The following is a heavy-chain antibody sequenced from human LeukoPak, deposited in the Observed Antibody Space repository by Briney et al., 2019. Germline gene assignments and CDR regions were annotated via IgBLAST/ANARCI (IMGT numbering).Heavy chain of an antibody. V-gene: IGHV3-74*01. D-gene: IGHD3-10*01. J-gene: IGHJ4*02. CDR1: GFTFSRYW. CDR3: AREVRYYYGSGSQYYFDY. CDR2: INSDGSST. Sequence: GGSLRLSCATSGFTFSRYWMHWVRQVPGKGLVWVSRINSDGSSTSYADSVKGRFTISRDNSKNTLYLQMNSLRAEDTAMYYCAREVRYYYGSGSQYYFDYWGQGTLVTVSS.